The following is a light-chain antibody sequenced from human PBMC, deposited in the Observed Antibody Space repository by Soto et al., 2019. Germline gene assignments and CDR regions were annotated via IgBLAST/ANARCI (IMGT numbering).Light chain of an antibody. CDR3: SSYAGSNNFVV. CDR2: EVS. J-gene: IGLJ2*01. CDR1: SSDVGGYNY. Sequence: QSALTQPPAASGSPGQSVTISCPGTSSDVGGYNYVSWYQQHPGKAPKLMIYEVSKRPTGVPDRFSGSKSGKTASLTVSGLQAEDEADYYCSSYAGSNNFVVFGGGTKLTVL. V-gene: IGLV2-8*01.